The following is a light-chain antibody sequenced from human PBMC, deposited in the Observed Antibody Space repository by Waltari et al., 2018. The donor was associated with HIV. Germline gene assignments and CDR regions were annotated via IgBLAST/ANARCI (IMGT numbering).Light chain of an antibody. V-gene: IGLV2-23*02. Sequence: QSALTQPASVSGSPGQSITISCTGTSSDVGSYNLVSWYQKHPGKAPKLMIYEVSKRPSGVSNSFSGSKSGNTASLTISGLQAEDEADYYCCSYAGSSTPVVFGGGTKLTVL. CDR2: EVS. CDR3: CSYAGSSTPVV. J-gene: IGLJ2*01. CDR1: SSDVGSYNL.